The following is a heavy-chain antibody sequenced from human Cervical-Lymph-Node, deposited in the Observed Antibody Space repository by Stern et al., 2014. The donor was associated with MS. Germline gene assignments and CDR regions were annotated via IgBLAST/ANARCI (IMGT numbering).Heavy chain of an antibody. V-gene: IGHV1-18*01. CDR2: ISAYNGNT. J-gene: IGHJ3*02. Sequence: QVQLMQSGAEVKNPGASVKVSCKASGYTFTSYGISWVRQAPGQELDLIGCISAYNGNTNYAQKLQGRVTMTTDTSTSTAYMELRSLRSDDTAVYYCARGLLGSENAFDIWGQGTMVTVSS. CDR1: GYTFTSYG. CDR3: ARGLLGSENAFDI. D-gene: IGHD2-15*01.